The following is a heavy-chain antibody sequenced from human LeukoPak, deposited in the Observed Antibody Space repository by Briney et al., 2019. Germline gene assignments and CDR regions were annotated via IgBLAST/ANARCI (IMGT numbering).Heavy chain of an antibody. CDR2: IYPGDSDT. V-gene: IGHV5-51*01. D-gene: IGHD1-26*01. Sequence: PGGPLQISCQGSGSTFTSYWIVWARQLPGKGLEWMGIIYPGDSDTRYSPSFQGQVTLSADKSISTAYLQWSSLKASDTAMYYCARLVSGVGNWFDPWGQGTLVTVSS. CDR1: GSTFTSYW. J-gene: IGHJ5*02. CDR3: ARLVSGVGNWFDP.